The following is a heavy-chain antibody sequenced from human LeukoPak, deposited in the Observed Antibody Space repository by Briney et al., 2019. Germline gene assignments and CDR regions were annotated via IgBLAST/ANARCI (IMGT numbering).Heavy chain of an antibody. CDR3: VKSGTFFLYYFDY. V-gene: IGHV3-23*01. J-gene: IGHJ4*02. D-gene: IGHD1-26*01. Sequence: GGSLRLSCTASGFTFSNYAVSWVRQAPGKGLEWISGISGSSDTTYYADAVKGRFTISRDNSKNTLYLQMSSLRAEDTAVYYCVKSGTFFLYYFDYWGQGTPVTVSS. CDR2: ISGSSDTT. CDR1: GFTFSNYA.